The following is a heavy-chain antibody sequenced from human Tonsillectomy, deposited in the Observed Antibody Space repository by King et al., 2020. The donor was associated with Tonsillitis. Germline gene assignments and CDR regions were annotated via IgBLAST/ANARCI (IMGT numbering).Heavy chain of an antibody. Sequence: VQLVESGGGVVQPGRSLRLSCAASGFTFSNYGMHWVRQAPGKGLEWVAGISYDGSIQYYADSVKGRFSISRDNSKNTLYLQMSSLRGEDSAVYYCAKDGSRSGSYFFDYWGQGTLVTVSS. D-gene: IGHD1-26*01. J-gene: IGHJ4*02. V-gene: IGHV3-30*18. CDR1: GFTFSNYG. CDR2: ISYDGSIQ. CDR3: AKDGSRSGSYFFDY.